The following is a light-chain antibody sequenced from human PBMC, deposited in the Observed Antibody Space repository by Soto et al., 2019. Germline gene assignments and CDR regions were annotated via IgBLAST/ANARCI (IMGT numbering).Light chain of an antibody. Sequence: NFMLTQPHSVSESPGKTVTISCTRSSGRIASNYVQWYQQRPGSSPTTVIYENNQRPSGVPDRFSGSIDSSSNSASLTISGLKTEDEADYYCQSYDSSSRVFGGGTKLTVL. V-gene: IGLV6-57*01. CDR2: ENN. J-gene: IGLJ3*02. CDR1: SGRIASNY. CDR3: QSYDSSSRV.